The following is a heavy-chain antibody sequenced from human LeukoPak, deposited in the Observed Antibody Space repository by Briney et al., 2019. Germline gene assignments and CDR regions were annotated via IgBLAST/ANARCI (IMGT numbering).Heavy chain of an antibody. D-gene: IGHD3-10*01. J-gene: IGHJ4*02. CDR2: IYYSGST. Sequence: SQTLSLTCTVSGGSISSGGYYWSWIRQHPGKGLEWIGYIYYSGSTYYNPSLESRVTISVDTSKNQFSLKLSSVTAADTAVYYCARVYADYYGSGSYYDYWGQGTLVTVSS. V-gene: IGHV4-31*03. CDR3: ARVYADYYGSGSYYDY. CDR1: GGSISSGGYY.